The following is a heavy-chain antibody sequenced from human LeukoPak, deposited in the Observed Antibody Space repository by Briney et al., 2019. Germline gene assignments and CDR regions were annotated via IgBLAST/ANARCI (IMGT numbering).Heavy chain of an antibody. CDR1: GFTFSDYY. CDR3: ARGRLRLSSDFDY. D-gene: IGHD5-12*01. Sequence: GGSLRLSCAASGFTFSDYYMSWIRQAPGKGLEWVSYISSSGSTIYYADSVKGRFTISRGNAKNSLYLQMNSLRAEDTAVYYCARGRLRLSSDFDYWGQGTLVTVSS. CDR2: ISSSGSTI. V-gene: IGHV3-11*01. J-gene: IGHJ4*02.